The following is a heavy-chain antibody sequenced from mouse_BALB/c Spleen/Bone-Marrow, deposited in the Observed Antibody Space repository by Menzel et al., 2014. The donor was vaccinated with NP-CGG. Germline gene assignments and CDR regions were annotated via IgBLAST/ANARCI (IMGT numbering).Heavy chain of an antibody. V-gene: IGHV1-39*01. Sequence: EVKLVESGPELEKPDASVKISCKASGYSFTAYNMNWVKQSNGKSLEWIGSIDPYYGGTSYNQKFKGKAALTVDKSSSTAYMQLKNLASEDSAVYYCTRDDSPYWNFQVWGAGTTVPVSS. CDR2: IDPYYGGT. D-gene: IGHD2-4*01. CDR3: TRDDSPYWNFQV. J-gene: IGHJ1*01. CDR1: GYSFTAYN.